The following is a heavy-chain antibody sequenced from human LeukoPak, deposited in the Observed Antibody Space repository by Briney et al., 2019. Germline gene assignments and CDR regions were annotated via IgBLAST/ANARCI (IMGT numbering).Heavy chain of an antibody. Sequence: GRSLRLSCAASGFTFSSYAIHCVRQAPGKGLEGVAVISYDGSNKYYADSVKSRFTISRENSKNKLYLQMNSLRAEDTAVYYCAREHYYGSGSYPSGFDYWGQGTLVTVSS. CDR3: AREHYYGSGSYPSGFDY. CDR1: GFTFSSYA. J-gene: IGHJ4*02. D-gene: IGHD3-10*01. V-gene: IGHV3-30*04. CDR2: ISYDGSNK.